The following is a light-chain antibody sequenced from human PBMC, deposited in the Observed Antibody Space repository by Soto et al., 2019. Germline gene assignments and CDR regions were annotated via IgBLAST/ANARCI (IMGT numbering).Light chain of an antibody. CDR1: XSGXXN. CDR2: GAS. CDR3: QQYNNWPQT. J-gene: IGKJ1*01. V-gene: IGKV3-15*01. Sequence: ESVLAQSPGSLSLSPGESATVXCXXSXSGXXNLXWYQQRPGQAPRLLIYGASTRATGIPARFSGSGSGTEFTLTISSLQSEDFAVYYCQQYNNWPQTFGQGTKVDIK.